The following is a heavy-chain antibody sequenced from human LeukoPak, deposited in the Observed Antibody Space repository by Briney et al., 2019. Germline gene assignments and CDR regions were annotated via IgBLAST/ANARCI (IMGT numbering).Heavy chain of an antibody. V-gene: IGHV1-69*06. J-gene: IGHJ3*02. CDR1: GGTFSSYA. CDR3: ARPRPSGTYDAFDI. D-gene: IGHD6-19*01. Sequence: SVKVSCKASGGTFSSYAISWVRQAPGQGLEWMGGIIPIFGTANYAQKFQGRVTITADKSTSTAYMELSSLRAEDTAVYYCARPRPSGTYDAFDIWGQGTMVTVS. CDR2: IIPIFGTA.